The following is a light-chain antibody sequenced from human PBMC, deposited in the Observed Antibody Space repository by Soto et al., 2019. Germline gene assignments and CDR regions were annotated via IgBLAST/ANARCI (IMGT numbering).Light chain of an antibody. CDR1: QSISSW. J-gene: IGKJ1*01. V-gene: IGKV1-5*01. CDR3: QQYNSYCT. CDR2: DAS. Sequence: DIQMTQSPSSLSASIGDRVTITCRASQSISSWLAWYQQKPGKAPKLLIYDASSLESGVPSRFSGSGSGTEFTLTISIQPPDDVATYCYQQYNSYCTFGQGTKVDI.